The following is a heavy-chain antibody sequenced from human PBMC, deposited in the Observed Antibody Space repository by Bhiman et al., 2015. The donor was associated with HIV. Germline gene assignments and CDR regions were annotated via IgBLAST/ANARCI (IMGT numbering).Heavy chain of an antibody. CDR3: ARGPWWLLHYYLDY. CDR1: GFTFSRYT. Sequence: EVQLVESGGGLVKPGGSLRLSCVASGFTFSRYTMNWVRQAPGKGLEWVSSISSSSYYIYYADSVKGRFTISRDNAKNSLFLQMNSLRAEDTAVYYCARGPWWLLHYYLDYWGQGTLVTVSS. J-gene: IGHJ4*02. D-gene: IGHD2-15*01. CDR2: ISSSSYYI. V-gene: IGHV3-21*04.